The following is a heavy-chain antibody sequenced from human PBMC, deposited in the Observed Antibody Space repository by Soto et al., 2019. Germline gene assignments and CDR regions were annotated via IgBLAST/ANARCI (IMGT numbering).Heavy chain of an antibody. CDR3: AKSSGNDNGWLDP. D-gene: IGHD3-22*01. V-gene: IGHV4-4*02. CDR2: ICRSATI. Sequence: PSETLSLSCAVSGGSISSSNLWSGVRPPPGGGLEWIGDICRSATINYNPSLKSRVTISVDNSKNQFSLNLNTVTAEDTAVYYWAKSSGNDNGWLDPGGQGPLATSPQ. J-gene: IGHJ5*02. CDR1: GGSISSSNL.